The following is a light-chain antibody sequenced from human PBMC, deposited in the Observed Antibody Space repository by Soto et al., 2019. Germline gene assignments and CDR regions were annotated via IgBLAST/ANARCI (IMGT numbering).Light chain of an antibody. CDR1: QSVSSTY. CDR3: QQYGSSPGLFT. V-gene: IGKV3-20*01. J-gene: IGKJ3*01. CDR2: GAS. Sequence: EIVLTQSPGALSLSPGERATLSCRASQSVSSTYLAWYQQKPGQAPRLLIFGASSRATGVPDTFRGSGSGTDFTLTITRLEPEDFAVYYCQQYGSSPGLFTFGPGTKVDIK.